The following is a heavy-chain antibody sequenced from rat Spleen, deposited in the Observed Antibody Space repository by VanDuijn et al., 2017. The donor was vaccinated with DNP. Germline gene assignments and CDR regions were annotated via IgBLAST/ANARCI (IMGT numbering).Heavy chain of an antibody. J-gene: IGHJ3*01. D-gene: IGHD1-10*01. CDR2: ISSTGGSS. V-gene: IGHV5-25*01. CDR1: GVTFTNYD. Sequence: EVQLVETGGGFVQPGRSLRLSCAASGVTFTNYDMAWVRQAPTKGLEWVASISSTGGSSHYRDSVKGRFTISRDNAKSTLYLQMNSLRSEDMATYYCARPIYNNHGGFAYWGQGTLVTVSS. CDR3: ARPIYNNHGGFAY.